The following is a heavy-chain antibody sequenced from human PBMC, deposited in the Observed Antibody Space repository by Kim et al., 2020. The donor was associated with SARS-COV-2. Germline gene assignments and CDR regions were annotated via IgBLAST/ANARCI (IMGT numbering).Heavy chain of an antibody. J-gene: IGHJ4*02. CDR1: GFTFDDYA. CDR2: ISWNSGSI. CDR3: AKDYYGSGSYRG. D-gene: IGHD3-10*01. V-gene: IGHV3-9*01. Sequence: GGSLRLSCAASGFTFDDYAMHWVRQAPGKGLEWVSGISWNSGSIGYADSVKGRFTISRDNAKNSLYLQMNSLRAEDTALYYCAKDYYGSGSYRGWGQGTLVTVSS.